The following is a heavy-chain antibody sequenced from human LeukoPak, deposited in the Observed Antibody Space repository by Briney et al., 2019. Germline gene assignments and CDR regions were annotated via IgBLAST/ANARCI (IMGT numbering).Heavy chain of an antibody. CDR1: RFTFSNFD. V-gene: IGHV3-30*02. D-gene: IGHD5/OR15-5a*01. CDR3: ARQIGVSIDY. CDR2: IRFDGSNE. J-gene: IGHJ4*02. Sequence: GGSLRLSCAASRFTFSNFDMHWVCQAPGKGLEWVTFIRFDGSNEYYADSVRGRFTISRDNSKNTPYLQMSSLRPEDTAVYYCARQIGVSIDYWGQGTLVTVSS.